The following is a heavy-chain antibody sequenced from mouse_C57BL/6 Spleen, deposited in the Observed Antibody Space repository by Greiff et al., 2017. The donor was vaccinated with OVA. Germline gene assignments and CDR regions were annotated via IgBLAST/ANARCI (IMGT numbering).Heavy chain of an antibody. CDR2: IHPNSGST. CDR1: GYTFTSYW. Sequence: QVQLQQSGAELVKPGASVKLSCKASGYTFTSYWMHWVKQRPGQGLEWIGMIHPNSGSTNYNEKFQSKATLTVDKSSSTAYMQLSSLTSEDSAVYYCARGGGRQLRFAYWGQGTLVTVSA. CDR3: ARGGGRQLRFAY. V-gene: IGHV1-64*01. J-gene: IGHJ3*01. D-gene: IGHD3-2*02.